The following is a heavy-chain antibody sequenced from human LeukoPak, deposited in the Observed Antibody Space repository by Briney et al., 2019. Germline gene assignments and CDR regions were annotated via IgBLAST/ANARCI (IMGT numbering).Heavy chain of an antibody. CDR1: GGPISSYY. J-gene: IGHJ5*02. CDR3: ARHGDYGGNWFDP. D-gene: IGHD4-23*01. CDR2: IYYSGST. V-gene: IGHV4-59*08. Sequence: PSETLSLTCTVSGGPISSYYWSWIRQPPGKGLEWIGYIYYSGSTNYNPSLKSRVTISVDTSKNQFSLKLSSVTAADTAVYYCARHGDYGGNWFDPWGQGTLVTVSS.